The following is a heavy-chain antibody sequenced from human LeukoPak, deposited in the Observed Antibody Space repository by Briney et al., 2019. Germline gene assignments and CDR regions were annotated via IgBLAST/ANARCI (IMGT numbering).Heavy chain of an antibody. CDR3: AREIGIAAAGSVYNWFDP. D-gene: IGHD6-13*01. J-gene: IGHJ5*02. Sequence: SETLSLTCAVYGGSFSGYYWSWIRQPPGKRLEWIGEINHSGSTNSNPSLKSRVTISVDTSKNQFSLKLSSVTAADTAVYYCAREIGIAAAGSVYNWFDPWGQGTLVTVSS. CDR2: INHSGST. V-gene: IGHV4-34*01. CDR1: GGSFSGYY.